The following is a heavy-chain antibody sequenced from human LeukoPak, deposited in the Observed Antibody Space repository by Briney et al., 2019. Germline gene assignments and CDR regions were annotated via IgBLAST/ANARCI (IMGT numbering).Heavy chain of an antibody. J-gene: IGHJ6*02. CDR3: ARPIAAPLSFYGMDV. D-gene: IGHD6-6*01. Sequence: PGRSLRLSCAASGFTFSNYGMLWVRQAPGKGLEWVAVVSYDGSDKHYADSVKGRFTISRGNAKNSLYLQMNSLRAEDTAVYYCARPIAAPLSFYGMDVWGQGTTVTVSS. CDR2: VSYDGSDK. V-gene: IGHV3-30*03. CDR1: GFTFSNYG.